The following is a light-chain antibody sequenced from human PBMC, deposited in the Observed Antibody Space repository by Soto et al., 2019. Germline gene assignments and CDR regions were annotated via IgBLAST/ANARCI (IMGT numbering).Light chain of an antibody. CDR3: QQYNNWPRT. V-gene: IGKV3-15*01. Sequence: EIVMTQSPATLSVSPVEIATLSCMASQSVSSSLAWYQHKPGQAPRLLIYGASTRATGFPTRFSGSGSGTEFTLTISSLQSEDFAVYYCQQYNNWPRTFGQGTKVDIK. CDR2: GAS. CDR1: QSVSSS. J-gene: IGKJ1*01.